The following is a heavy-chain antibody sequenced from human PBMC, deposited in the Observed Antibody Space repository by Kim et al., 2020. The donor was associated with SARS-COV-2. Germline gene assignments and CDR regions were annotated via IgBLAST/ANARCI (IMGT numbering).Heavy chain of an antibody. Sequence: SETLSLTCTVSGGSISSGSYYWSWIRQPAGKGLEWIGRIYTSGSTNYNPSLKSRVTISVDTSKNQFSLKLSSVTAADTAVYYCARDPLYYDILTGYYRTGGFDYWGQGTLVTVSS. CDR3: ARDPLYYDILTGYYRTGGFDY. CDR2: IYTSGST. J-gene: IGHJ4*02. V-gene: IGHV4-61*02. CDR1: GGSISSGSYY. D-gene: IGHD3-9*01.